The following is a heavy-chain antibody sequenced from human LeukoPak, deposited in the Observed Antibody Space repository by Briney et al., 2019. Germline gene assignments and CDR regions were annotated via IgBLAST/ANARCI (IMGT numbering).Heavy chain of an antibody. D-gene: IGHD2-15*01. CDR2: INSDGSST. CDR1: GFTFSSYW. Sequence: GGSLRLSCAASGFTFSSYWMHWVRQAPGKGLVWVSRINSDGSSTSYADSVKGRFTISRDNSKNTLYLQMNSLRTEDTAVYYCAKSGLNRFDYWGQGTLVTVSS. J-gene: IGHJ4*02. V-gene: IGHV3-74*01. CDR3: AKSGLNRFDY.